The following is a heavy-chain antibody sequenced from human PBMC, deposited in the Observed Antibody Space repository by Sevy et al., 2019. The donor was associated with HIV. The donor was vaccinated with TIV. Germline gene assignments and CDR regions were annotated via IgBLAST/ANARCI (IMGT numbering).Heavy chain of an antibody. CDR3: AKDRGWKTFDY. V-gene: IGHV3-7*04. CDR2: ISPEGSRI. J-gene: IGHJ4*02. D-gene: IGHD3-10*01. CDR1: GFGFSGTW. Sequence: GGSLRLSCAASGFGFSGTWMNWVRQAPGKGLEWVAIISPEGSRIDYADSVKGRLIISRDNANSSVSLHMNSLRVEDMGVYYCAKDRGWKTFDYWGQGALVTVSS.